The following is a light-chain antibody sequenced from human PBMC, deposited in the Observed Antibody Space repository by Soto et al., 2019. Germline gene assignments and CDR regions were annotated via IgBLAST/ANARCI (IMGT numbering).Light chain of an antibody. CDR1: SSDVGGYNY. CDR2: AVN. Sequence: QSALTQPRSVHGYPGQSVTISCTGTSSDVGGYNYVSWYQQHPGKAPKLMIYAVNKRPSGVPDRFSGSKSGNTASLTISWLQAEDEADYYCCSYAGSYTFVFGTGTKLTVL. J-gene: IGLJ1*01. CDR3: CSYAGSYTFV. V-gene: IGLV2-11*01.